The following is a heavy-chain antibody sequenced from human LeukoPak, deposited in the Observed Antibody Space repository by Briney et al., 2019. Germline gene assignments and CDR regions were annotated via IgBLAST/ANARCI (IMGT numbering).Heavy chain of an antibody. Sequence: GRSLSPACAVSGSSFSTYGTHWVSQAPGKWLEWVSFIRYDATDTNYADSVKGRFTTSRDNSRNTLYLQRTSLRTEDTAVYYWAKEGGDYGSGGEAKHIHHWGEGALGSVSS. J-gene: IGHJ1*01. V-gene: IGHV3-30*02. D-gene: IGHD3-10*01. CDR3: AKEGGDYGSGGEAKHIHH. CDR2: IRYDATDT. CDR1: GSSFSTYG.